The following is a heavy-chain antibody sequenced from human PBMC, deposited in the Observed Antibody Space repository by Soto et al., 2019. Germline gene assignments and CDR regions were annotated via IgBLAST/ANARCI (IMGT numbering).Heavy chain of an antibody. Sequence: QITLKESGPTLVKSTQTLTLTCTFSVFSLTTNDVVVSWILQPTGKGLEWLGIIYGYNDERYSPSLTSRLATTKNSSNNKVVLTMANMYPADTATSYCAHRTAETRIDPWGRGILVSGSS. CDR3: AHRTAETRIDP. CDR1: VFSLTTNDVV. J-gene: IGHJ5*02. CDR2: IYGYNDE. D-gene: IGHD7-27*01. V-gene: IGHV2-5*01.